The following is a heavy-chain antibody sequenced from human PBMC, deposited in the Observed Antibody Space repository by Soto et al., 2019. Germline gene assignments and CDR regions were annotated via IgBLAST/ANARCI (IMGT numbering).Heavy chain of an antibody. CDR2: ISGSGGST. CDR1: GFTFSSYA. D-gene: IGHD3-3*01. CDR3: AKGGGSLRFLEWLIDHVYYYYYYYMDV. V-gene: IGHV3-23*01. J-gene: IGHJ6*03. Sequence: GGSLRLSCAASGFTFSSYAMSWVRQAPGKGLEWVSAISGSGGSTYYADSVKGRFTISRDNSKNTLYLQMNSLRAEDTAVYYCAKGGGSLRFLEWLIDHVYYYYYYYMDVWGKGTTVTVSS.